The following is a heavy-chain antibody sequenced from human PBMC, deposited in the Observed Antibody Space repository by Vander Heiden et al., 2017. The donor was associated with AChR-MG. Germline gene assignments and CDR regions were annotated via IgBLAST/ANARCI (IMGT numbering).Heavy chain of an antibody. CDR3: ARSSGSVLGAFDI. CDR1: AFTVSNSA. Sequence: EVQLLESGGGLVQTEGSLRLSCAASAFTVSNSAMNCVRHAAAKYLDSLSAIDGRVTTTYYEDAVKGRSTISRDTSNNTVDLQMNSLTVDDTAVYYCARSSGSVLGAFDIWGQGIMVTVSS. V-gene: IGHV3-23*02. CDR2: IDGRVTTT. D-gene: IGHD3-22*01. J-gene: IGHJ3*02.